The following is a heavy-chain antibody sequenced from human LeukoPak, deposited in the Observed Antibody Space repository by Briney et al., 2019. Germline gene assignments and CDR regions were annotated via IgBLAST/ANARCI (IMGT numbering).Heavy chain of an antibody. CDR2: ISSSGSTI. V-gene: IGHV3-48*03. D-gene: IGHD3-10*01. Sequence: GGSLRLSCAASGFTFSSYEMNWVRQAPGKGLEWVSYISSSGSTIYYADSVKGRFTISRDNAKNSLYLRMNSLRAEDTAVYYCAREARKRTTMVRGPYYFDYWGQGTLVTVSS. CDR3: AREARKRTTMVRGPYYFDY. J-gene: IGHJ4*02. CDR1: GFTFSSYE.